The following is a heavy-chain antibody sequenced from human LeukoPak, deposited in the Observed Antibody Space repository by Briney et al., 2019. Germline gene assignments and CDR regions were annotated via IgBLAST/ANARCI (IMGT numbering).Heavy chain of an antibody. Sequence: ASVKVSCKASGYTFTSYGISWVRQAPGQGLEWMGWISAYNGNTNYAQKLQGRVTMTTDTSTSTAYMELRSLRSDDTAVYYCARSRDYVWGSLKGDAFDIWGQGTMVTVSS. CDR1: GYTFTSYG. CDR2: ISAYNGNT. D-gene: IGHD3-16*01. V-gene: IGHV1-18*01. CDR3: ARSRDYVWGSLKGDAFDI. J-gene: IGHJ3*02.